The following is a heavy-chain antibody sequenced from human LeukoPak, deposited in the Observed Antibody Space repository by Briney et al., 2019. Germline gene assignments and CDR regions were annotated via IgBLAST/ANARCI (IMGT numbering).Heavy chain of an antibody. CDR2: ISTYNGNT. CDR1: GYTFSTYG. Sequence: ASVKVSCKASGYTFSTYGITWVRQAPGQGLEWMGWISTYNGNTNYAQKLQGRVTMTTDTSTSTAYMELRSLRSNDTAVYYCARGVYCDFWGQGTLVTVSS. J-gene: IGHJ4*02. V-gene: IGHV1-18*01. CDR3: ARGVYCDF.